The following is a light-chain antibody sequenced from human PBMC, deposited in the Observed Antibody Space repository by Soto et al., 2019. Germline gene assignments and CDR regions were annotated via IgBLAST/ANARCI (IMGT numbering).Light chain of an antibody. V-gene: IGKV1-5*03. CDR1: RTISSW. Sequence: DIQMTQSPSTLSASAGDRVSITCRASRTISSWLAWYQQKPGKAPKLLVHKASTLESGVPSRFSGSESGTEVTLSISSPQPDDFATYYCQQYKTYPWTFGQGTTVQIK. CDR2: KAS. CDR3: QQYKTYPWT. J-gene: IGKJ1*01.